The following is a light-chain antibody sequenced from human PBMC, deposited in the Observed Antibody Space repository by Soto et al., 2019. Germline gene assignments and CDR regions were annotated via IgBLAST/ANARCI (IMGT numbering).Light chain of an antibody. Sequence: DRVTITYRASQSISSYLNWYQQKPGKAPKLLIFGVSTLESGVPSRFSGSGSGTDFTLTISSLQPEDVATYYCQKYNSALITFGQGTRLEIK. CDR2: GVS. V-gene: IGKV1-27*01. CDR1: QSISSY. CDR3: QKYNSALIT. J-gene: IGKJ5*01.